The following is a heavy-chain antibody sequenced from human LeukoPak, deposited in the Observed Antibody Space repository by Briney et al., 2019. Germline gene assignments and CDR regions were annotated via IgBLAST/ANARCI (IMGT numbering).Heavy chain of an antibody. Sequence: GMSLRLSCAASGFTFRSYGMHWVRQAPGKGLEWVAVVADDGNHKVYADSAKGRFTISRDNSKNTLYLQMNSLRAEDTAVYYCAKDGYYYDSSYYGMDVWGQGTTVTVSS. CDR2: VADDGNHK. CDR1: GFTFRSYG. J-gene: IGHJ6*02. V-gene: IGHV3-30*18. D-gene: IGHD3-22*01. CDR3: AKDGYYYDSSYYGMDV.